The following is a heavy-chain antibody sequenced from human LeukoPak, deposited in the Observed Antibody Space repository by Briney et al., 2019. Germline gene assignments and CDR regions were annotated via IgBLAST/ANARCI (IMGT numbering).Heavy chain of an antibody. Sequence: GGSLRLSCAASGFSFSDSYMSWIRHVPGKGLEWVSYISGSGVTLYYADSVKGRFIISRDNAKNSVYLQMHGLGAADTALYFCARGEKMADYWGQGTPVTVSS. CDR2: ISGSGVTL. J-gene: IGHJ4*02. D-gene: IGHD5-24*01. V-gene: IGHV3-11*01. CDR3: ARGEKMADY. CDR1: GFSFSDSY.